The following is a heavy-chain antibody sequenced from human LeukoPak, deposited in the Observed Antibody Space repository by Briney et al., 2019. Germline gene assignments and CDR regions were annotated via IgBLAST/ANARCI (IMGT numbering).Heavy chain of an antibody. J-gene: IGHJ4*02. D-gene: IGHD3-3*01. CDR1: GFTFSTYS. CDR3: AKWDSSGFWSGYTYYFDY. V-gene: IGHV3-21*01. CDR2: ICNSRSYI. Sequence: GESLRLSCAASGFTFSTYSMNWVRQAPGKVLEWVSSICNSRSYIYYADFVKGRFTIYRDNAKNSLYLQMNSLRAEDTAVYYCAKWDSSGFWSGYTYYFDYWGQGTLVTVSS.